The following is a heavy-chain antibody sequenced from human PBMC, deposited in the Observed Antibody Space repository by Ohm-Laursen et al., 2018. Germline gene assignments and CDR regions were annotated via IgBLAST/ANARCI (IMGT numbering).Heavy chain of an antibody. J-gene: IGHJ4*02. CDR2: ITSSSSYI. V-gene: IGHV3-21*01. CDR3: ARASYGYCSGGSCYSSAFDY. CDR1: GFSFSTYS. Sequence: SLRLSCAAPGFSFSTYSMNWVRQAPGKGLEWVSSITSSSSYIYYADSVRGRFSISRDNAKNSLYLQMNSLRAEDTAVYYCARASYGYCSGGSCYSSAFDYWGQGTLVTVSS. D-gene: IGHD2-15*01.